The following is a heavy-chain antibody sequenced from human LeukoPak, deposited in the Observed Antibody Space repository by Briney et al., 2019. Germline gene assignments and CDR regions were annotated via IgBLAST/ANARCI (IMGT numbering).Heavy chain of an antibody. CDR2: TYYRSKWYN. CDR1: GDSVSSNSAA. CDR3: ARQGRDYDYVWGSYRPLDIGY. D-gene: IGHD3-16*02. Sequence: SQTLSLTCAITGDSVSSNSAAWNWIRQSPSRGLEWLGRTYYRSKWYNDYAVSVKSRITINPDTSKNQFSLKLSSVTAADTAVYYCARQGRDYDYVWGSYRPLDIGYWGQGTLVTVSS. J-gene: IGHJ4*02. V-gene: IGHV6-1*01.